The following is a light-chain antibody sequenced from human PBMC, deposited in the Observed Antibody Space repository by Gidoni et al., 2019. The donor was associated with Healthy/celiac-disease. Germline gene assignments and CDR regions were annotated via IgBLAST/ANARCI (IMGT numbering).Light chain of an antibody. J-gene: IGKJ4*01. CDR1: QGIRND. Sequence: AIQMTQSPSSLSASVGDRVTITCRASQGIRNDLGWYQQKPGKAPKLLIYAASSLQRGVPSRFSCRGSGTDFTLTISSLQPEYFATYYCLQDYNYPLTFGGGTKVEIK. CDR2: AAS. CDR3: LQDYNYPLT. V-gene: IGKV1-6*01.